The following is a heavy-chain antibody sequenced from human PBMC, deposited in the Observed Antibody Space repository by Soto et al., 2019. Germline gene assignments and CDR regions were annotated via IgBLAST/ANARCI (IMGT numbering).Heavy chain of an antibody. Sequence: GGSLRLSCAASGFTFSSYAMSWVRQAPGMGLEWVSAVGGSGRNTYYADSVKGRFSISRDNSKTTLHLQMNSLRAEDTAVYYCAKEGYNWNDVGNWFDPWGQGTLVTVSS. V-gene: IGHV3-23*01. D-gene: IGHD1-1*01. J-gene: IGHJ5*02. CDR2: VGGSGRNT. CDR1: GFTFSSYA. CDR3: AKEGYNWNDVGNWFDP.